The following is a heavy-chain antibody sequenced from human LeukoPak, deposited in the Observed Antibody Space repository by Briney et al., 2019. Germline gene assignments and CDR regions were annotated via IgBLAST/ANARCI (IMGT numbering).Heavy chain of an antibody. Sequence: GGSLRLSCAASGFTFTSYGMHWVRQAPGKGLEWVASIWYDGINTYYADSVKGRFTISRDNSKNTLYLQMNSLRAEDTAVYFCARHPYGSGPGCPDYWGQGTLVTVSS. CDR3: ARHPYGSGPGCPDY. D-gene: IGHD6-19*01. CDR1: GFTFTSYG. V-gene: IGHV3-33*01. CDR2: IWYDGINT. J-gene: IGHJ4*02.